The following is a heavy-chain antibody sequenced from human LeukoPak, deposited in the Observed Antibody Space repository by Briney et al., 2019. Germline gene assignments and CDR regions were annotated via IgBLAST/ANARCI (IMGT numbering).Heavy chain of an antibody. J-gene: IGHJ4*02. CDR1: GYTFTSYD. CDR2: MNSNSGNT. D-gene: IGHD7-27*01. CDR3: ARALKEEATGSDY. V-gene: IGHV1-8*01. Sequence: ASVKVSCKASGYTFTSYDINWVRQATGQGLEWMGWMNSNSGNTGYAQKFQGRVTMTRNTSISTAYMELSSLRSEDTAVYYCARALKEEATGSDYWGQGTLVTVSS.